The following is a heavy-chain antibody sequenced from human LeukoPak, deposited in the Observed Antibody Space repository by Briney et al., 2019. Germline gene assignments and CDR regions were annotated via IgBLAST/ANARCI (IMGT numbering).Heavy chain of an antibody. D-gene: IGHD6-19*01. J-gene: IGHJ4*02. Sequence: GGSLRLSCAASGFTFSSYGMHWVRQAPGKGLEWVAVISYDGSNRYYADSVKGRFTISRDNSKNTLYLQMNSLRAEDTAVYYCAKVVKGSGCSDYWGQGTLVTVSS. CDR3: AKVVKGSGCSDY. CDR2: ISYDGSNR. V-gene: IGHV3-30*18. CDR1: GFTFSSYG.